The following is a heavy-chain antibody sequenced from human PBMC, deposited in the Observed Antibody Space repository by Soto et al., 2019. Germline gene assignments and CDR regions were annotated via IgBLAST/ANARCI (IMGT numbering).Heavy chain of an antibody. CDR2: IYWDDDK. Sequence: SGPTLVNPTQTLTLTCTFSGFSLSTSGVGVGWIRQPPGKALEWLALIYWDDDKRYSPSLKTRLSITKDTSKKQMVVTMTNMDPVDTATYYCARQVRYCSGNGCPNLFDPWDQ. J-gene: IGHJ5*02. CDR3: ARQVRYCSGNGCPNLFDP. V-gene: IGHV2-5*02. D-gene: IGHD2-15*01. CDR1: GFSLSTSGVG.